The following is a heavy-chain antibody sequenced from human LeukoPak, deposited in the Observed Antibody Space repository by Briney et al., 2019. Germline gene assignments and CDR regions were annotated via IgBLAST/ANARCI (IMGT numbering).Heavy chain of an antibody. CDR1: GYSISSGYY. D-gene: IGHD4-17*01. CDR2: IYHSGST. J-gene: IGHJ4*02. Sequence: SETLSLTCTVSGYSISSGYYWGWIRQPPGKGLEWIGSIYHSGSTYYNPSLKSRVTISVDTSKNQFSLKLSSVTAADTAVYYCARCYGEMTVTPMGYWGQGTLVTVSS. V-gene: IGHV4-38-2*02. CDR3: ARCYGEMTVTPMGY.